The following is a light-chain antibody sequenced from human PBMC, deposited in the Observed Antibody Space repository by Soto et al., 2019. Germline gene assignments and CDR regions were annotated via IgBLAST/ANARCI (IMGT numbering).Light chain of an antibody. J-gene: IGLJ3*02. Sequence: QSALTQPPSASGSPGQSVTISCTGTSSDVGGYNYVSWYQQHPGKAPKLMIYEVSKRPSGVPDRFSGSKSGNTAALTVSGLHAEDEADYYCSSYAGSNHNWVFGGGTKLTVL. CDR3: SSYAGSNHNWV. V-gene: IGLV2-8*01. CDR1: SSDVGGYNY. CDR2: EVS.